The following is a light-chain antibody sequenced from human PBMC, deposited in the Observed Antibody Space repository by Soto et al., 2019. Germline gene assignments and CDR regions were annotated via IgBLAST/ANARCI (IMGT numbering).Light chain of an antibody. CDR3: QQYGSSPRT. CDR2: GAS. J-gene: IGKJ1*01. Sequence: EIALTQSPGTLSWSAWERATLSCGASQSVSSSYLAWYQQKPGQAPRPLIYGASSRATGIPERFSGSGSGTDFTLTISRLEPEDFAVYYCQQYGSSPRTFGQGTKVDI. CDR1: QSVSSSY. V-gene: IGKV3-20*01.